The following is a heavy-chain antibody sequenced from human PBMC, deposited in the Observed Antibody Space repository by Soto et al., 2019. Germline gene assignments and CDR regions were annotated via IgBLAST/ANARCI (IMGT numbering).Heavy chain of an antibody. Sequence: SQTLSLTCTISGDSVSSNSAAWNWIRQSPSRGLEWLGRTYYRSKWYSDYAVSVKSRITINPDTSKNQFSLQLNSVTPEDTAVYYCARDRRMMQKLVPSPGMDVWGQGTTVTVSS. V-gene: IGHV6-1*01. CDR2: TYYRSKWYS. CDR3: ARDRRMMQKLVPSPGMDV. CDR1: GDSVSSNSAA. J-gene: IGHJ6*02. D-gene: IGHD6-13*01.